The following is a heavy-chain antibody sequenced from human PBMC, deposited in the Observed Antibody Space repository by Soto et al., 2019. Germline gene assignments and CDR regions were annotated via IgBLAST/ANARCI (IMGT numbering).Heavy chain of an antibody. CDR1: GFTFSSYS. V-gene: IGHV3-33*01. D-gene: IGHD2-15*01. CDR3: ARSLLRNYYGMDV. Sequence: QVQLVESGGGVVQPWRSLRLSCAASGFTFSSYSMHWVRQAPGKGLEWVAVIWYDGSNKYYADSVKGRFTISRDNSKNTLYLQMNSLRAEDTAVYYCARSLLRNYYGMDVWGQRTTVTVSS. CDR2: IWYDGSNK. J-gene: IGHJ6*02.